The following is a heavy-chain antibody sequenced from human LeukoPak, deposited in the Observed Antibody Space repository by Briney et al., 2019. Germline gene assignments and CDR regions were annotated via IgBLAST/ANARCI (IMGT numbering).Heavy chain of an antibody. V-gene: IGHV4-4*07. D-gene: IGHD3-9*01. Sequence: SETLSLTCTVSGGSISSYYWSWIRQPAGKGLEWIGRIYTSGSTSYNPSLKSRVTVSVDTSKNQFSLKLSSVTAADTAVYYCARHLDRREYTYGFLMTNCFDPWGQGTLVTDSS. J-gene: IGHJ5*02. CDR3: ARHLDRREYTYGFLMTNCFDP. CDR2: IYTSGST. CDR1: GGSISSYY.